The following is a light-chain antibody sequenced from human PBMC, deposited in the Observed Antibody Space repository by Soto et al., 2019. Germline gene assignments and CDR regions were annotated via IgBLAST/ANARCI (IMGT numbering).Light chain of an antibody. CDR2: AAS. CDR3: LQDNSYPRT. V-gene: IGKV1-17*01. J-gene: IGKJ1*01. Sequence: IHMTQSPSSLCASVLDIFTIAFRASQGIRNDLGWYQQKPGKAPKRLIYAASSLQSGVPSRFSGSRSGTEFTLTISSLQPEDFATYYCLQDNSYPRTFGQGTKVDTK. CDR1: QGIRND.